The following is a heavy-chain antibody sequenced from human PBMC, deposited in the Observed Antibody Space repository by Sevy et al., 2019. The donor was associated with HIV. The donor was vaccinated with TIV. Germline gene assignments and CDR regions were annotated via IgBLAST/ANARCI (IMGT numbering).Heavy chain of an antibody. CDR3: ARRHYYDTSGNSRRAWYFDL. D-gene: IGHD3-22*01. J-gene: IGHJ2*01. V-gene: IGHV3-7*01. CDR2: IKQDGSQK. CDR1: GFTFSTYW. Sequence: GGSLRLSCAASGFTFSTYWMSWVRQAPGKGLEWVANIKQDGSQKYFMDSVKGRFTISRDNAKNSLYLQMNSLRAEDTAVYYCARRHYYDTSGNSRRAWYFDLWGRGTLVTVSS.